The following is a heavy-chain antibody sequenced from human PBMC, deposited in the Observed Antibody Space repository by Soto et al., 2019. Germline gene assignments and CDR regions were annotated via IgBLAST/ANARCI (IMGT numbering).Heavy chain of an antibody. V-gene: IGHV4-4*02. CDR1: SGSISSSNW. J-gene: IGHJ5*02. CDR2: IYHSGST. Sequence: QVQLQESGPGLVKPSGTLSLTCAVSSGSISSSNWWSWVRQPPGKGLEWIGEIYHSGSTNYNPSLKSRITISVDTFKNQFFLKMSSVTAADTAVYYCERFDYGELWFDPWGQGTLVTVSS. D-gene: IGHD4-17*01. CDR3: ERFDYGELWFDP.